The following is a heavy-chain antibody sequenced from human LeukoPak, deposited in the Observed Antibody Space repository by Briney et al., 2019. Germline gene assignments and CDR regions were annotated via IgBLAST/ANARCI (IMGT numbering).Heavy chain of an antibody. D-gene: IGHD1-14*01. CDR1: EFTFSNYD. CDR2: ISGGGGST. J-gene: IGHJ5*02. V-gene: IGHV3-23*01. Sequence: TGGSLRLSCAASEFTFSNYDMNWVRQAPGKGLEWVSGISGGGGSTYYADSVEGRFTISRDSSKNTLYLQMDRLRAEDTALYYCAKGSGINHYHWIDPWGQGTLVTVSS. CDR3: AKGSGINHYHWIDP.